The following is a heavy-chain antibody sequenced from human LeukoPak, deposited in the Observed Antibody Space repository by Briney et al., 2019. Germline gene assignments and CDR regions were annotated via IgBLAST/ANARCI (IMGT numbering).Heavy chain of an antibody. CDR1: GDSISSSGDY. V-gene: IGHV4-39*01. D-gene: IGHD2-2*02. CDR2: IYYSGST. Sequence: PSETLSLTCTVSGDSISSSGDYWGWIRQPPGKGLEWIGNIYYSGSTYYNPSLKSRVTIAVDTSKNQFSLKLTSVTAADTAVYYCARSYTGGGFDYWGQGTLVTVSS. CDR3: ARSYTGGGFDY. J-gene: IGHJ4*02.